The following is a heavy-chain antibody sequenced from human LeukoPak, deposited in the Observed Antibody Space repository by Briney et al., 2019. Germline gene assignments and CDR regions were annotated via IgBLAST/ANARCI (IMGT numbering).Heavy chain of an antibody. CDR3: AKGVYYDDGPRYFGVDV. V-gene: IGHV3-30*18. J-gene: IGHJ6*02. CDR2: LSHDGRNR. Sequence: GGSLRLSCAASGFTLSTYGMHWVRQAPGKGLEWVAILSHDGRNRFYSDSAKGRFTISRDNAQNTLYLQMDSLRVEDTAVYYCAKGVYYDDGPRYFGVDVWGQGATVTVSS. D-gene: IGHD3-22*01. CDR1: GFTLSTYG.